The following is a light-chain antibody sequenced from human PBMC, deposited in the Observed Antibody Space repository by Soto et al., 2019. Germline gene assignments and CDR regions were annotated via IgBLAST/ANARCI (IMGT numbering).Light chain of an antibody. CDR1: SSDIGGYNY. J-gene: IGLJ3*02. CDR3: SSYSSSPSLYWV. V-gene: IGLV2-14*01. Sequence: QSVLIQPASVSGSPGQSITISCTGSSSDIGGYNYVSWYQKHPGIAPKLIIYEVTVRPSGVSTRFSGSKSGNTTSLTISGLQAEDEADYYCSSYSSSPSLYWVFGGGTKLTVL. CDR2: EVT.